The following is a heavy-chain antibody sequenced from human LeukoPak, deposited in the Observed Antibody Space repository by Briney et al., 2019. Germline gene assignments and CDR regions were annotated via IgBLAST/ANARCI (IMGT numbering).Heavy chain of an antibody. D-gene: IGHD1-14*01. CDR3: GATGNYYYYGMDV. J-gene: IGHJ6*02. CDR1: GFTFSAYA. Sequence: GGSLRLSCAASGFTFSAYAISWVRRAPGKGLEWVSAISGSGGITYYADSVKGRFTISRGNSKNTLYLQMNSLRAEDTAVYYCGATGNYYYYGMDVWGQGTTVTVSS. V-gene: IGHV3-23*01. CDR2: ISGSGGIT.